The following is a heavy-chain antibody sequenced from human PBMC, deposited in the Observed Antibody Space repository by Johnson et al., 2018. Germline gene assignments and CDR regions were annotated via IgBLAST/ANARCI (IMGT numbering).Heavy chain of an antibody. J-gene: IGHJ3*02. CDR2: IDYDGSRT. Sequence: VQLVESGGGLVQPGGSLRISCTASGFSLTNYWMHWVRQAPGTGLVWVSRIDYDGSRTNYADSVKGRFSISRDNAKNTLHLQMNSLRVDETALYYCVREGFYGSLDIWGHGTMVSVSS. D-gene: IGHD2/OR15-2a*01. CDR3: VREGFYGSLDI. V-gene: IGHV3-74*01. CDR1: GFSLTNYW.